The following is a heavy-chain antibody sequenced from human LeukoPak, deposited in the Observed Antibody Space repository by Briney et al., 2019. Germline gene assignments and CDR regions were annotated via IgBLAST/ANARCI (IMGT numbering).Heavy chain of an antibody. CDR3: ARALSAMVPDY. V-gene: IGHV3-33*01. D-gene: IGHD5-18*01. Sequence: GGSLRLSCAASGFTFSSYGMHWVRQAPGKGLEWVAVIWYDGSNKYYADSVKGRFTISRDNSKNTPYLQMNSLRAEDTAVYYCARALSAMVPDYWGQGTLVTVSS. J-gene: IGHJ4*02. CDR2: IWYDGSNK. CDR1: GFTFSSYG.